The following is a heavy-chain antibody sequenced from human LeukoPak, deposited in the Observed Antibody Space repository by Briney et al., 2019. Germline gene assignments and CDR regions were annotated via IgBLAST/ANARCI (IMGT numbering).Heavy chain of an antibody. Sequence: QPGGSLRLSCAASGFTFRSYAMSWVRQAPGKGLEWVAVISYDGSNKYYADSVKGRFTISRDNSKNKLYLQMNSLRAEDTAVYYCANSPDYGDYVSLGYWGQGTLVTVSS. CDR1: GFTFRSYA. V-gene: IGHV3-30*18. CDR3: ANSPDYGDYVSLGY. J-gene: IGHJ4*02. D-gene: IGHD4-17*01. CDR2: ISYDGSNK.